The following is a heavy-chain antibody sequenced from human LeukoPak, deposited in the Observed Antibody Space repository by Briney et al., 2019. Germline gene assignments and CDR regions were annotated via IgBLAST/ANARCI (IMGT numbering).Heavy chain of an antibody. V-gene: IGHV3-7*01. D-gene: IGHD3-10*01. J-gene: IGHJ4*02. CDR1: GFTFSSYW. CDR2: IKEDGSEK. Sequence: PGGSLRLSCAASGFTFSSYWMSWVRQAPGKGLEWVANIKEDGSEKYYVDSVKGRFTISRDSAKNSLYLKMNSMRAEDTAVYYCAREGWFGELLSHPFDSWGQGTLVTVSS. CDR3: AREGWFGELLSHPFDS.